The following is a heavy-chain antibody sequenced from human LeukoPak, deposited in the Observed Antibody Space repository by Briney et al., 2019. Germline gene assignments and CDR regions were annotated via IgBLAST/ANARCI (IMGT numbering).Heavy chain of an antibody. CDR3: ARGRYCSADICSGGDAFDI. CDR2: IYTRGST. J-gene: IGHJ3*02. V-gene: IGHV4-4*07. Sequence: SETLSLTCTVSGGSINNYYWSWIRQPPGKGLEWIGRIYTRGSTNYNPSLKSRVTMSVDTSKNQFSLKLSPVTDADTAVYYCARGRYCSADICSGGDAFDIWGQGTMVSVSS. CDR1: GGSINNYY. D-gene: IGHD2-15*01.